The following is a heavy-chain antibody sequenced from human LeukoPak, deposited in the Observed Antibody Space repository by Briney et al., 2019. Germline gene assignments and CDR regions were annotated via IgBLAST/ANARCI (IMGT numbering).Heavy chain of an antibody. CDR3: ARADSGRSFPPYY. V-gene: IGHV3-64*01. J-gene: IGHJ4*02. CDR2: QSRNGDST. Sequence: GGSLRLFCAASGYTFSRYAMQWVPQAPGKGLEYVSAQSRNGDSTFYAKSAKRRFTIHRDNSKNTLFLQMGSLRPEDMAVYYCARADSGRSFPPYYWGQGTLVTVSS. D-gene: IGHD5-12*01. CDR1: GYTFSRYA.